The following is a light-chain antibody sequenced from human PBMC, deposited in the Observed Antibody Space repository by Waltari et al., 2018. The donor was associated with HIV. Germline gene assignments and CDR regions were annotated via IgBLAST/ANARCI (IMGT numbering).Light chain of an antibody. CDR1: TSNIGNNF. CDR3: GTWDTSLNAGV. CDR2: SNH. Sequence: QSVLTQPPAVSAAPGPKVTISCSGTTSNIGNNFVSWYQKLPGTAPKLLIFSNHKRPSGVSDRFSASKSATSATLDITGVHTGDEAEYYCGTWDTSLNAGVFGGGTKVSVL. J-gene: IGLJ2*01. V-gene: IGLV1-51*01.